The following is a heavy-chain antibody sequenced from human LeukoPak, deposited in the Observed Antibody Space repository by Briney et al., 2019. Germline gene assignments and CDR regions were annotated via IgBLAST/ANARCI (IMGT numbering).Heavy chain of an antibody. J-gene: IGHJ5*02. CDR3: ATAGYYDSSGYDP. V-gene: IGHV3-15*01. CDR2: IKSKTDGGTT. Sequence: PGGSLRLSCAASGFTFSNAWMSWVRQAPGKGLEWVGRIKSKTDGGTTDYAAPVKGRFTISRDDSKNTLYLQMNSLKTEDTAVYYCATAGYYDSSGYDPWGQGTLVTVSS. CDR1: GFTFSNAW. D-gene: IGHD3-22*01.